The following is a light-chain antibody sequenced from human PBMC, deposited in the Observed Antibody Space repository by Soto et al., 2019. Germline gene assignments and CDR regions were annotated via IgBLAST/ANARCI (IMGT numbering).Light chain of an antibody. J-gene: IGKJ1*01. CDR2: LGS. Sequence: DIVMTQSPLSLPVTPGEPASISCRSSQSLLHSNGYNYLDWYLQKPGQSPQLLIYLGSNRACGVHDRFSGSGSGTDFTLKISRVEAEDVGVYYCMQALQTPPWTFGQGTKVEIK. CDR1: QSLLHSNGYNY. V-gene: IGKV2-28*01. CDR3: MQALQTPPWT.